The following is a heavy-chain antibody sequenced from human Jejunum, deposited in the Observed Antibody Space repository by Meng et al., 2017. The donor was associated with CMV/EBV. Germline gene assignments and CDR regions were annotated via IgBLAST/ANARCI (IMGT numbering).Heavy chain of an antibody. CDR1: GFPFSPYT. Sequence: SGFPFSPYTMSWVRRAPGKGLEWVSRIRGSDGRPSYADSVRGRFTISRDISQNTLYLQMNSLRAEDTAIYHCVKGATFGVTAPDYWGQGTLVTVSS. V-gene: IGHV3-23*01. J-gene: IGHJ4*02. CDR3: VKGATFGVTAPDY. D-gene: IGHD3-3*01. CDR2: IRGSDGRP.